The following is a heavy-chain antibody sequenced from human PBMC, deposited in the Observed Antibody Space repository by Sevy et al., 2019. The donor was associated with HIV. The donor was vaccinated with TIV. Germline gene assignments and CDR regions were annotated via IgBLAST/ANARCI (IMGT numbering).Heavy chain of an antibody. CDR3: ARASTVTNYFDY. CDR2: IYTSGST. CDR1: GGSISSGSYY. J-gene: IGHJ4*02. V-gene: IGHV4-61*02. Sequence: SETLSLTCTVSGGSISSGSYYWSWIRQPAGKGLEWIGRIYTSGSTNYNPSLKSRVTMSVDTSKNQFSLKLSSVTAAYTAVYYCARASTVTNYFDYWGQGSLVTVSS. D-gene: IGHD4-17*01.